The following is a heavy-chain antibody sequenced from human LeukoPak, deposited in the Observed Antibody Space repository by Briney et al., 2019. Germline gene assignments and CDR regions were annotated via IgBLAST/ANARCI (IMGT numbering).Heavy chain of an antibody. CDR2: IHTSGST. J-gene: IGHJ4*02. Sequence: SETLSLTCTVSGVSISSYYWSWIRQPAGKGLEWIGRIHTSGSTNYNSSLKSRVTMSVDTSKNQFSLKLSSVTAAGTAVYYCARDTYYYDSSGYQNFDYWGQGTLVTVSS. D-gene: IGHD3-22*01. CDR3: ARDTYYYDSSGYQNFDY. V-gene: IGHV4-4*07. CDR1: GVSISSYY.